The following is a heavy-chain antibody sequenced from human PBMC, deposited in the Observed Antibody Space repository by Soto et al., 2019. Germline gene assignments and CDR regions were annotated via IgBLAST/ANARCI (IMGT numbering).Heavy chain of an antibody. D-gene: IGHD3-16*01. CDR3: ARGEEFDS. J-gene: IGHJ4*02. Sequence: EVQLVQSGPEVKKAGDSLTISCRGFGYRFSDYWIGWVRQMPGKGLEWMGIIFPGDRDTAYSPSFQGRITISVDKSIDTAYLQRKTLKASDSANYFCARGEEFDSWGQGTLVTVSS. CDR2: IFPGDRDT. V-gene: IGHV5-51*03. CDR1: GYRFSDYW.